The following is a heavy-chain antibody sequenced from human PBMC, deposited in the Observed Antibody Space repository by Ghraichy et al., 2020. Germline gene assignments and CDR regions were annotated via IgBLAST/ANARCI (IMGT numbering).Heavy chain of an antibody. D-gene: IGHD4-11*01. CDR2: IYRGGTP. CDR1: GFTVSNNY. V-gene: IGHV3-53*01. CDR3: ARDDPLTTSGGLDI. J-gene: IGHJ3*02. Sequence: GESLNISCAASGFTVSNNYMTWVRQAPGKGLEWVSVIYRGGTPYYAESVKGRFTVSRDNSNNTMYLEMNSLRAEETAVYYCARDDPLTTSGGLDIWGQGTMVTVSS.